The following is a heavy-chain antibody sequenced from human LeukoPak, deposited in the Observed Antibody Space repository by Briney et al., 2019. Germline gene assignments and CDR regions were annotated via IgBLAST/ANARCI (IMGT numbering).Heavy chain of an antibody. J-gene: IGHJ6*03. CDR2: INHSGST. Sequence: SETLSLTCAVYGGSFSGYYWSWIRQPPGKGLEGIGEINHSGSTNYNPSLKSRVTMSIDTSKNQFSLRLSSLTSADTAVYYCARVKETPTTFHYFDYCMDVWDKGTTVTVSS. D-gene: IGHD5-24*01. V-gene: IGHV4-34*01. CDR3: ARVKETPTTFHYFDYCMDV. CDR1: GGSFSGYY.